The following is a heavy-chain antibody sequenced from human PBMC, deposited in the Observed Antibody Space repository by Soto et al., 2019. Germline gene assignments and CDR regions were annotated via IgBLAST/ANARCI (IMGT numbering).Heavy chain of an antibody. Sequence: PVGSLRLSCAASGFSFRDYDMHWVRQRKGKGLEWVSALGAARDPYYVGSVKGRFSVSRENAQNSLFLQMNNLRVDDTAVYFCARAYLGRLPRRSDYYYAMDVWGRGTTVTVSS. CDR3: ARAYLGRLPRRSDYYYAMDV. J-gene: IGHJ6*02. CDR1: GFSFRDYD. CDR2: LGAARDP. D-gene: IGHD1-26*01. V-gene: IGHV3-13*05.